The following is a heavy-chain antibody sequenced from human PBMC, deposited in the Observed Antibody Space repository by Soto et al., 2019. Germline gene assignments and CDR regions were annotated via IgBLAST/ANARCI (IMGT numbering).Heavy chain of an antibody. Sequence: QVQLVESGGGVVQPGRSLRLSCAASGFTFSSYGMHWVRQAPGKGLERVAIISYDGSNKYYADPVKGRFTISRDNSKNTLYLQMNGLRAEDTGVYYCAKDEEVVVVITTEFDYWGQGTLVTVSS. V-gene: IGHV3-30*18. D-gene: IGHD3-22*01. CDR1: GFTFSSYG. CDR2: ISYDGSNK. CDR3: AKDEEVVVVITTEFDY. J-gene: IGHJ4*02.